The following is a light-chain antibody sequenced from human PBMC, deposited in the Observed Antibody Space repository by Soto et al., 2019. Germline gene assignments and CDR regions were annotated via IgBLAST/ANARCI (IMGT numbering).Light chain of an antibody. Sequence: EIVLTQSPGNLSLSPGESATLACRASQIISSSYLAWYQQKPGQAPRLLIYNTSYRAAGISDRFSGSGSGTDFTLTISGLEPEDFAVYYCQLYGPSLVYTFGQGTKLEI. J-gene: IGKJ2*01. CDR1: QIISSSY. V-gene: IGKV3-20*01. CDR2: NTS. CDR3: QLYGPSLVYT.